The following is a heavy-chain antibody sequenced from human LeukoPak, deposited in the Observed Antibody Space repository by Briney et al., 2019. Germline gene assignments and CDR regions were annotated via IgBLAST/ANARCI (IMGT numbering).Heavy chain of an antibody. J-gene: IGHJ4*02. V-gene: IGHV4-59*13. D-gene: IGHD3-3*01. CDR1: GGSISSYY. CDR3: ARGSGVWSGYSIDY. CDR2: IYYSGST. Sequence: SETLSLTCTVSGGSISSYYWSWIRQPPGKGLEWIGYIYYSGSTNYNPSLKSRVTISVDTPKNQFSLKLSSVTAADTAVYYCARGSGVWSGYSIDYWGQGTLVTVSS.